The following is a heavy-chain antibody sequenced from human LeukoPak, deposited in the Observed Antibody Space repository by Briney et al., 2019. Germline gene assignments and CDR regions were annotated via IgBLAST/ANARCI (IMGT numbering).Heavy chain of an antibody. CDR1: GFTFSSFV. CDR2: ISYDGSNK. D-gene: IGHD6-13*01. V-gene: IGHV3-30*03. CDR3: ARTRAAAGYSSFWFDP. Sequence: GGSLRLSCAVSGFTFSSFVMSWVRQAPGKGLEWVAVISYDGSNKYYADSVKGRFTISRDKSKNTLYMQMNSLRTEDTAVYYCARTRAAAGYSSFWFDPWDQGTLVTVSS. J-gene: IGHJ5*02.